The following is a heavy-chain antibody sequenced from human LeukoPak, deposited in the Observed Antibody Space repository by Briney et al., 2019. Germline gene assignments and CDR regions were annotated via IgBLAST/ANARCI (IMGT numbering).Heavy chain of an antibody. CDR1: GFTFSSYG. CDR2: IRYDGGNK. CDR3: AKDQFTNRWYTSFDP. V-gene: IGHV3-30*02. J-gene: IGHJ5*02. Sequence: GSLRLSCAASGFTFSSYGMHWVRQAPGKGLEWVAFIRYDGGNKIYADSVKGRFTISRDNSKNTLYLQMNSLRAEDTAVYYCAKDQFTNRWYTSFDPWGQGTLVTVSS. D-gene: IGHD6-13*01.